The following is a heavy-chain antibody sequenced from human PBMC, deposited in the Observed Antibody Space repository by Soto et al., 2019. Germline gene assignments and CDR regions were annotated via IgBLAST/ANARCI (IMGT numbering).Heavy chain of an antibody. Sequence: SETLSLTCTVSGGSISSYYWSWIRQPPGKGLEWIGYIYYSGSTNYNPSLKSRVTISVDTSKNQFSLKLSPVTAADTAVYYCASRIRLYSSGWYYFDYWGQGTLVTVSS. CDR1: GGSISSYY. CDR3: ASRIRLYSSGWYYFDY. J-gene: IGHJ4*02. V-gene: IGHV4-59*01. D-gene: IGHD6-19*01. CDR2: IYYSGST.